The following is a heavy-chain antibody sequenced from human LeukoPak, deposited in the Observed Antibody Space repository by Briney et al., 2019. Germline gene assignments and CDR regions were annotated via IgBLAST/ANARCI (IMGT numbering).Heavy chain of an antibody. J-gene: IGHJ6*02. Sequence: ASVKVSCKASGYTFTGYYMHWVRQAPGQGLEWMGWINPNSGGTNYAQKFQGWVTMTRDTSISTAYMELSRLRSDDTAVYYCARARIAGTYGMDVWGQGTTVTVSS. V-gene: IGHV1-2*04. D-gene: IGHD6-13*01. CDR2: INPNSGGT. CDR1: GYTFTGYY. CDR3: ARARIAGTYGMDV.